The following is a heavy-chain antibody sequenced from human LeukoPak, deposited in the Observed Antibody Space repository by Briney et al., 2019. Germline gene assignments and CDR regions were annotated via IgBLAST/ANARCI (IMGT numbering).Heavy chain of an antibody. J-gene: IGHJ4*02. V-gene: IGHV4-39*01. D-gene: IGHD3-16*01. Sequence: SETLSLTCTVSGGSISSNSYYWGWIRQPPGKGLQWIGNIYYSGSTYYNPSLKSRVTISVDTSKNQFSLKLSSVTATDTAVYYCARGGGDGYFDYWGQGTLVTVSS. CDR3: ARGGGDGYFDY. CDR2: IYYSGST. CDR1: GGSISSNSYY.